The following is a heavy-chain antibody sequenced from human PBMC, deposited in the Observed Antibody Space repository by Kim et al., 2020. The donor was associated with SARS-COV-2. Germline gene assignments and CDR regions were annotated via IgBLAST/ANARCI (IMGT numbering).Heavy chain of an antibody. D-gene: IGHD3-3*01. CDR2: ISSNGGST. Sequence: GGSLRLSCAASGFTFSSYAMHWVRQAPGKGLEYVSAISSNGGSTYYANSVKGRFTISRDNSKNTLYLHMCSLRAEDMAVYYCARGTVPGLDFWSGYSPYNWFDPCGKGTLVTVSS. V-gene: IGHV3-64*01. CDR3: ARGTVPGLDFWSGYSPYNWFDP. J-gene: IGHJ5*02. CDR1: GFTFSSYA.